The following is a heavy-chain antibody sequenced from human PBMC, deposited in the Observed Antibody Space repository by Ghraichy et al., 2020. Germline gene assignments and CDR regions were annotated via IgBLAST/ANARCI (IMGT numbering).Heavy chain of an antibody. J-gene: IGHJ4*02. CDR1: GFTFNNYA. Sequence: GASLNISCAASGFTFNNYAMHWVRQAPGKGLEWVALISYDGSNKYDADPVKGRFTISRDNSRNTIYLQMNSLRVEDTAIYYCARGLGRSSWSFGYWGQGILVTVSS. CDR2: ISYDGSNK. CDR3: ARGLGRSSWSFGY. D-gene: IGHD6-13*01. V-gene: IGHV3-30-3*01.